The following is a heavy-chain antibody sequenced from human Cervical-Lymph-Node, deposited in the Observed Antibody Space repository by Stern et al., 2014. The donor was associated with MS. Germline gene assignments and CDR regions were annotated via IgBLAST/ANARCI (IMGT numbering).Heavy chain of an antibody. J-gene: IGHJ4*02. Sequence: EVQLVESGGGLVKPGGSLRLSCAASGFTFSSYSMNWVRQAPGKGLEWVSSLSSSSSYIYYADSVKGRFTISRDNAKNSLYLQMNSLRAEDTAVYYCARENMVPYFDYWGQGTLVTVSS. V-gene: IGHV3-21*01. CDR1: GFTFSSYS. D-gene: IGHD2-8*01. CDR2: LSSSSSYI. CDR3: ARENMVPYFDY.